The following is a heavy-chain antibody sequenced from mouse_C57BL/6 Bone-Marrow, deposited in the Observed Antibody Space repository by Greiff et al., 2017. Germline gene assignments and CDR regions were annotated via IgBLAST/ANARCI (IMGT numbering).Heavy chain of an antibody. CDR2: IWPGGGT. CDR3: TRKDSYYAMDD. Sequence: QVQLKESGPGLVAPSQSLSITCTVSGFSLTSYAISWVRQPPGTGLEWLGVIWPGGGTNYNSALKSRLTIRKDNSKSQVFLKMNSLQTDDTARYYCTRKDSYYAMDDWGTGTSVTVSS. CDR1: GFSLTSYA. J-gene: IGHJ4*01. V-gene: IGHV2-9-1*01.